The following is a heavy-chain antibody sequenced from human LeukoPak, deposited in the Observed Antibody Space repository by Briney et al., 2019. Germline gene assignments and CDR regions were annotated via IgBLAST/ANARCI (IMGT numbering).Heavy chain of an antibody. D-gene: IGHD1-14*01. J-gene: IGHJ4*02. CDR1: GGSISSYY. Sequence: SETLSLTCTVSGGSISSYYWSWIRQPPGKGLEWIGYIYYSGSTNYNPSLKSRVTISVDTSNTQFSLKLSSVTAADTAVYYCARDRRLGYWGQGTLVTVSS. CDR3: ARDRRLGY. V-gene: IGHV4-59*01. CDR2: IYYSGST.